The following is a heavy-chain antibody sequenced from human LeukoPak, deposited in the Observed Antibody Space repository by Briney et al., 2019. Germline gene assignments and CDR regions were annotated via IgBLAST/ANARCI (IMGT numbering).Heavy chain of an antibody. Sequence: GGSLRLSCAASGFTFRSYTMSWVRQAPGGRLEWVSAIDGLGYSTYYVDSVNGRFTISRDKSQNTLYLEMNSLTAEDTAVYYCAKELRSHTGWPFDYWGQGALVTVSS. V-gene: IGHV3-23*01. J-gene: IGHJ4*02. CDR1: GFTFRSYT. CDR2: IDGLGYST. CDR3: AKELRSHTGWPFDY. D-gene: IGHD6-19*01.